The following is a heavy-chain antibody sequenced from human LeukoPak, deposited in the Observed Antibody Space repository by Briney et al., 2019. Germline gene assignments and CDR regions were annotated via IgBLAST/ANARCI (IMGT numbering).Heavy chain of an antibody. D-gene: IGHD7-27*01. CDR2: IKEDGSET. CDR1: GFTFRNYW. CDR3: ARETLNWGFDY. V-gene: IGHV3-7*01. Sequence: PGGSLRLSCEASGFTFRNYWMIWVRQAPGKGLERVANIKEDGSETCYVDSVKGRFTISRDNTKNSLYLQMNSLRAEDTAVYYCARETLNWGFDYWGQGTLVTVSS. J-gene: IGHJ4*02.